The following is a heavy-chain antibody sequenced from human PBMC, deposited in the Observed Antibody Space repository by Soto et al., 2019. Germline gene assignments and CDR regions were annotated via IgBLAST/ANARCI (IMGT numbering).Heavy chain of an antibody. D-gene: IGHD2-2*01. J-gene: IGHJ4*02. Sequence: SETLPLTCTVSGCPISSYYWSWIRQPPGKGLEWIGYIYYSGSTNYNPSLKSRVTISVDTSKNQFSLKLSSVTAADTAVYYCARELIVVVPAAMKEYYFDYWGQGTLVTVSS. CDR3: ARELIVVVPAAMKEYYFDY. CDR1: GCPISSYY. CDR2: IYYSGST. V-gene: IGHV4-59*01.